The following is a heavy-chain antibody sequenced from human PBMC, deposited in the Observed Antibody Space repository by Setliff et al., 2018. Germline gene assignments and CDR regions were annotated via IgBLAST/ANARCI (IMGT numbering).Heavy chain of an antibody. V-gene: IGHV4-34*01. CDR1: GGTFSDYH. CDR2: INHRGST. Sequence: SETLSLTCAAYGGTFSDYHWTWIRQSPEKGLEWVGEINHRGSTNYNPSLKSRVTISVDTSKDQFSLKLISMTAADTAVYYCARGRNVAARLLDSWGQGTLVTVSS. CDR3: ARGRNVAARLLDS. D-gene: IGHD6-6*01. J-gene: IGHJ4*02.